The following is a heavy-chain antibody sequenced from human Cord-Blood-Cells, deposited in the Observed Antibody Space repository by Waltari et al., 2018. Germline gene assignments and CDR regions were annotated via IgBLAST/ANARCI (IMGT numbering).Heavy chain of an antibody. CDR3: ARESPFLGR. Sequence: VQLQQWGAGLFKPSETLSLTCAVYGGSFSGYYWSWIRQPPGKGLEWIGEINHSGSTNYNPSLKSRVTISVDTSKNQFSLKLSSVTAADTAVYYCARESPFLGRWGQGTLVTVSS. V-gene: IGHV4-34*01. D-gene: IGHD3-3*01. CDR2: INHSGST. CDR1: GGSFSGYY. J-gene: IGHJ4*02.